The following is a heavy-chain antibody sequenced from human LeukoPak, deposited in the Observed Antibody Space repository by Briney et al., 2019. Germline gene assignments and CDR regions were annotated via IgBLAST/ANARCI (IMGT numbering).Heavy chain of an antibody. V-gene: IGHV4-4*02. CDR1: GCSISFTTW. Sequence: PWGTLSLTCGVSGCSISFTTWWTWVRPPPGKGLEGIGVVHLDGRTNYNPSLQSRLTMSVDFSENHISLKLTSVTAADTAVYYGARDGGPCRPLDYSGQGTLVTVSS. CDR3: ARDGGPCRPLDY. CDR2: VHLDGRT. J-gene: IGHJ4*02.